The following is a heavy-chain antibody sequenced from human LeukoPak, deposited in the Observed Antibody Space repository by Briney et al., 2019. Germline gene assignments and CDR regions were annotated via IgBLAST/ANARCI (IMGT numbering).Heavy chain of an antibody. CDR2: INHSGST. CDR3: ARHTYYDFWSGFSPFDY. CDR1: GGSFSGYY. V-gene: IGHV4-34*01. D-gene: IGHD3-3*01. Sequence: SETLSLTCAVYGGSFSGYYWSWIRQPPGKGLEWIGEINHSGSTNYNPSLKSRVTISVDTSKNQFSLKLSSVTAADTAVYYCARHTYYDFWSGFSPFDYWGQGTLVTVSS. J-gene: IGHJ4*02.